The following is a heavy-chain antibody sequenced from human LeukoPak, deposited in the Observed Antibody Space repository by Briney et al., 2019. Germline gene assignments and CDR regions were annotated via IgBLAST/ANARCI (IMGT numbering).Heavy chain of an antibody. J-gene: IGHJ3*02. CDR1: GYTFTIYD. CDR2: MNPNSGNT. D-gene: IGHD4-17*01. CDR3: ARVTVTRGGAFDI. Sequence: VASVNVSCKASGYTFTIYDINWVRQATGQGLEWMGWMNPNSGNTGYAQKFQGRVTMTRNTSISTAYMELSSLRSEDTAVYYCARVTVTRGGAFDIWGQGTMVTVSS. V-gene: IGHV1-8*01.